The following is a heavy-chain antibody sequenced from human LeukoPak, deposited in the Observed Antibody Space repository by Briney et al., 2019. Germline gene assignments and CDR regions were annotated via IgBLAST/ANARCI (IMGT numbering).Heavy chain of an antibody. V-gene: IGHV1-18*01. CDR1: GYTFTSYS. Sequence: ASVKVSCKASGYTFTSYSISWVRQAPGQGLEWMGWISAYSGNTNYAQKFQGRVTMTTDTSTSTAYMELRSLRSDDTAVYYCARAGSGSYYNFLSFDYWGQGTLVTVSS. CDR3: ARAGSGSYYNFLSFDY. J-gene: IGHJ4*02. D-gene: IGHD3-10*01. CDR2: ISAYSGNT.